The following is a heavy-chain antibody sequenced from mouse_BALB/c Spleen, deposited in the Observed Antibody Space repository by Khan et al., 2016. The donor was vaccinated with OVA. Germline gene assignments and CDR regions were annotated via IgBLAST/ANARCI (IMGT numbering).Heavy chain of an antibody. CDR2: INPSSGYT. Sequence: QVQLKESGAELARPGASVKMSCKASGYTFTSYTMHWVKQRPGQGLEWIGYINPSSGYTNSNQKFKDKATLSADKSSSTAYMQLSSLTSEDSAVYYWAREDGSSLSYWYFDVWGEGTTVTVSS. J-gene: IGHJ1*01. V-gene: IGHV1-4*01. D-gene: IGHD1-1*01. CDR1: GYTFTSYT. CDR3: AREDGSSLSYWYFDV.